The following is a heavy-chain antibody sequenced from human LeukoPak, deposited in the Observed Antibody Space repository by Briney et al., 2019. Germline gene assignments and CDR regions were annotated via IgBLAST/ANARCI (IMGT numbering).Heavy chain of an antibody. CDR2: ISYDGSNK. J-gene: IGHJ4*02. D-gene: IGHD6-19*01. CDR3: AKVGIRSGWERRGFDY. V-gene: IGHV3-30*18. Sequence: PGGSLRLSCAASGFTFSSYGMHWVRQAPGKGLEWVAVISYDGSNKYYADSVKGRFTISRDNSKNTLYLQMNSLRAEDTAVYYCAKVGIRSGWERRGFDYWGQGTLVTVSS. CDR1: GFTFSSYG.